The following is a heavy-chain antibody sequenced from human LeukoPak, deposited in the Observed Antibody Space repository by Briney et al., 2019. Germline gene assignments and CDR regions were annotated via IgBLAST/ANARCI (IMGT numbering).Heavy chain of an antibody. CDR3: ARVPHYYFGYGYFDY. V-gene: IGHV4-30-4*08. J-gene: IGHJ4*02. Sequence: SQTLSLTCTVSGGSISSGDYYWSWIRQPPGKGLEWIGYIYYSGSTYYNPSLKSRVTISVDTSKKQFSLTLTSMTAADTAVYYCARVPHYYFGYGYFDYWGQGTLVTVSS. CDR2: IYYSGST. D-gene: IGHD3-10*01. CDR1: GGSISSGDYY.